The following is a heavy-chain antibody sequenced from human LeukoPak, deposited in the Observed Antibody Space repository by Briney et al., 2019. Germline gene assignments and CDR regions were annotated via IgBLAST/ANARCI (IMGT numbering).Heavy chain of an antibody. CDR3: ASSYDFWSGYPDAFDI. V-gene: IGHV4-30-4*01. D-gene: IGHD3-3*01. CDR1: GGSISSGDYY. CDR2: IYYSGST. Sequence: SQTLSLTCTVSGGSISSGDYYWSWIRQPPGKGLEWIGYIYYSGSTNYNPSLKSRVTISVDTSKNQFSLKLSSVTAADTAVYYCASSYDFWSGYPDAFDIWGQGTMVTVSS. J-gene: IGHJ3*02.